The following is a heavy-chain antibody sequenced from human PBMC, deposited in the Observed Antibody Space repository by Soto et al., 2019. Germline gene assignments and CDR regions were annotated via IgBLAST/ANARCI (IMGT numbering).Heavy chain of an antibody. CDR1: GGSFSGYY. V-gene: IGHV4-34*01. J-gene: IGHJ5*02. Sequence: QVQLQQWGAGLLKPSETLSLTCAVYGGSFSGYYWSWIRQSPGKGLEWIGEINHKGSTKYNPSLKSPATMSVDTSKNQFSLKMRSVTAADTAVYYCARTSLFDPWGQGTLVTVSS. CDR2: INHKGST. CDR3: ARTSLFDP.